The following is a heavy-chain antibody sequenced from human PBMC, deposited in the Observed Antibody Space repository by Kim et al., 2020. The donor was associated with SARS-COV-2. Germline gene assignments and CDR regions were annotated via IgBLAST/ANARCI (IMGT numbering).Heavy chain of an antibody. CDR3: AREGHISMIEVVSYYYYG. Sequence: GGSLRLSCAASGFTFSSYAMHWVRQAPGKGLEWVAVISYDGSNKYYADSVKGRFTISRDNSKNTLYLQMNSLRAEDTAVYYCAREGHISMIEVVSYYYYG. CDR1: GFTFSSYA. J-gene: IGHJ6*01. D-gene: IGHD3-22*01. CDR2: ISYDGSNK. V-gene: IGHV3-30-3*01.